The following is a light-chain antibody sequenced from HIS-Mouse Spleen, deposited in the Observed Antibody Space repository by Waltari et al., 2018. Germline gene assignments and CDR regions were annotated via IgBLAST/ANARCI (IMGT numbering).Light chain of an antibody. Sequence: QSALTQPASVSGSPGQSITISCTGTSSYVAGYTYVPWYQQHPGKAPKLMIYEVSNRPSGVSNRFSGSKSGNTASLTISGLQAEDEADYYCSSYTSSSTWVFGGGTKLTVL. V-gene: IGLV2-14*01. CDR3: SSYTSSSTWV. J-gene: IGLJ3*02. CDR1: SSYVAGYTY. CDR2: EVS.